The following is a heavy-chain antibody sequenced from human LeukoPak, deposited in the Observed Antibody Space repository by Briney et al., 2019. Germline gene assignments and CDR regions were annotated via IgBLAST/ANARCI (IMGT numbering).Heavy chain of an antibody. Sequence: SETLSLTCTVSGGSISSGSYYWGWIRQPPGKGLEWIGNIYYSGSTYYNPSLKSRVSISVDTSKNQFSLKLSSVTAADTAVYYCARGGYSYGIDYWGQGTLVTVSS. CDR2: IYYSGST. CDR3: ARGGYSYGIDY. V-gene: IGHV4-39*07. CDR1: GGSISSGSYY. D-gene: IGHD5-18*01. J-gene: IGHJ4*02.